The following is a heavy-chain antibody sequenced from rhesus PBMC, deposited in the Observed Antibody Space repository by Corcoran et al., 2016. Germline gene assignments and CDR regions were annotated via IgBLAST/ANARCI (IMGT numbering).Heavy chain of an antibody. V-gene: IGHV4-106*01. J-gene: IGHJ6*01. CDR2: IYGSGGGT. CDR1: GGSISDDYY. CDR3: ARDLDYSVGGGLDS. D-gene: IGHD3-16*01. Sequence: QVQLQESGPGLVKPSETLSLTCAVSGGSISDDYYWSWIRQPPGKGLEWIGYIYGSGGGTNYNPSLKNRVTISRDTSKNQFSLKLSSVTAADTAVYYCARDLDYSVGGGLDSWGQGVVVTVSS.